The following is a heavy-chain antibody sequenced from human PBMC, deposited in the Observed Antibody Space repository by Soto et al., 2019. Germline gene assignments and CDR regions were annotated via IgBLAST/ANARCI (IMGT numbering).Heavy chain of an antibody. CDR1: GGTFSSYA. CDR2: IIPIFGTA. CDR3: ARDTTLTYFAY. Sequence: ASVKVSCKASGGTFSSYAISWVRQAPRQGLEWMGGIIPIFGTANYAQKFQGRVTITADESTSTAYMELSSLRSEDTAVYYCARDTTLTYFAYWGQGTLVTVSS. V-gene: IGHV1-69*13. D-gene: IGHD3-9*01. J-gene: IGHJ4*02.